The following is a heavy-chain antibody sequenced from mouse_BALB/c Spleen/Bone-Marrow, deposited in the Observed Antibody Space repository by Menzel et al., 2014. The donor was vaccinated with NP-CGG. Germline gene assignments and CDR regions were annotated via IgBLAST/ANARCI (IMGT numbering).Heavy chain of an antibody. J-gene: IGHJ3*01. CDR1: GYTFTSYY. CDR2: IYPGDGST. V-gene: IGHV1S56*01. D-gene: IGHD2-4*01. CDR3: ARDDYGY. Sequence: QVHVKQSGPELVKPGASVKMSSKASGYTFTSYYIHRVKQRPGQGLEWIGWIYPGDGSTKYNEKFKGKTTLTADKSSSTVYMLLSSLTSEDSAIYFCARDDYGYWGQGTLVTVSA.